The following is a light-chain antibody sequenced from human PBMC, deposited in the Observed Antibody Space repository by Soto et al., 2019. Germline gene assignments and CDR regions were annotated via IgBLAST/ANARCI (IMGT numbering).Light chain of an antibody. CDR2: AAF. CDR3: QHTYCPPFS. CDR1: QSISRY. Sequence: DIQMTQPPSSLFASVGDRVTITCRASQSISRYVNWYQQKRRKAPRLLIFAAFSLQGGVPSGFSASRSGTDKTLATSSLQPEDFATYYCQHTYCPPFSFGPGTKVDI. J-gene: IGKJ3*01. V-gene: IGKV1-39*01.